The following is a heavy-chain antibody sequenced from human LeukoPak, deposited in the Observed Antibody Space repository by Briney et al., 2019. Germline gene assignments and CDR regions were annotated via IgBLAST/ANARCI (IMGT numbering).Heavy chain of an antibody. J-gene: IGHJ5*02. D-gene: IGHD6-6*01. Sequence: SETLSLTCAVSGYSISSGYYWGWIRQPPGKGLEWIGSIYHSGSTYHNPSLKSRVTISVDTSKNQFSLKLSSVTAADTAVYYCARDVYKQLPGCFDPWGQGTLVTVPS. CDR2: IYHSGST. V-gene: IGHV4-38-2*02. CDR3: ARDVYKQLPGCFDP. CDR1: GYSISSGYY.